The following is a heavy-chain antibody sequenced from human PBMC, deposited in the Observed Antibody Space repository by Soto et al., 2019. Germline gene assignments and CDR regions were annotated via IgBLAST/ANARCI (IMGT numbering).Heavy chain of an antibody. J-gene: IGHJ3*02. CDR2: IYTGDSDT. CDR3: SKTLRGPNDAFDI. CDR1: GYSFASYW. Sequence: GESLKISCKGSGYSFASYWIAWVRQMPGKGLEWMGIIYTGDSDTRYSPSFQGQVTISADKSISTAYLQWSSLKASDTAMYYCSKTLRGPNDAFDISGQATMLTVS. D-gene: IGHD3-16*01. V-gene: IGHV5-51*01.